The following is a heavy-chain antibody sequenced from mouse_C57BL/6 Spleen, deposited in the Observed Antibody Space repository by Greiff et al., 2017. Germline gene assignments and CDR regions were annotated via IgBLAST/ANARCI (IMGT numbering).Heavy chain of an antibody. D-gene: IGHD2-5*01. Sequence: EVKLVESGGGLVKPGGSLKLSCAASGFTFSSYAMSWVRQTPEKRLEWVATISDGGSYTYYPDNVKGRFTISRDNAKNNLYLQMSHLKSEDTAMYYCARDGSKGGNYYAMDYWGQGTSVTVSS. CDR2: ISDGGSYT. V-gene: IGHV5-4*01. CDR3: ARDGSKGGNYYAMDY. J-gene: IGHJ4*01. CDR1: GFTFSSYA.